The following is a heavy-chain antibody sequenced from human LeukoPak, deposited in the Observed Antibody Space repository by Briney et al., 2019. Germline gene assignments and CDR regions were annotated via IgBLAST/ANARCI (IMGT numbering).Heavy chain of an antibody. J-gene: IGHJ4*02. Sequence: GGSLRLSCAASGFTFRSYAMSWVCQAPGKGLEWVSAISGSGGSTYYADSVKGRFTISRDNSKNTLYLQMNSLRAEDTAVYYCAKVSGDYVWGSYRYGYWGQGTLVTVSS. CDR3: AKVSGDYVWGSYRYGY. D-gene: IGHD3-16*02. V-gene: IGHV3-23*01. CDR2: ISGSGGST. CDR1: GFTFRSYA.